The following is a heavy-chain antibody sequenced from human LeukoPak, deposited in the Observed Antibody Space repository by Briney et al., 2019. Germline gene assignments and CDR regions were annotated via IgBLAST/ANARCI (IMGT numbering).Heavy chain of an antibody. CDR3: ARIRGQRGYSYGPFDY. CDR2: INHSGST. D-gene: IGHD5-18*01. V-gene: IGHV4-34*01. J-gene: IGHJ4*02. Sequence: SETLSLTCAVYGGSFSGYYWSWIRQPPGKGLEWIGEINHSGSTNYNPSLKSRVTISVDTSKNQFSLKLSSATAADTAVYYCARIRGQRGYSYGPFDYWGQGTLVTVSS. CDR1: GGSFSGYY.